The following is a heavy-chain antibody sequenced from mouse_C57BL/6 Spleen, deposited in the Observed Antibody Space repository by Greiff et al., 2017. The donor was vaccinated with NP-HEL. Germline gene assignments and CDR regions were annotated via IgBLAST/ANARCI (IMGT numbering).Heavy chain of an antibody. CDR3: ERADYYGSSYLDY. J-gene: IGHJ2*01. Sequence: VKLMESGPELVKPGASVKISCKASGYAFSSSWMNWVKQRPGKGLEWIGRIYPGDGDTNYNGKFKGKATLTADKSSSTAYMQLSSLTAEDSAVYFCERADYYGSSYLDYWGQGTTLTVSS. CDR1: GYAFSSSW. D-gene: IGHD1-1*01. CDR2: IYPGDGDT. V-gene: IGHV1-82*01.